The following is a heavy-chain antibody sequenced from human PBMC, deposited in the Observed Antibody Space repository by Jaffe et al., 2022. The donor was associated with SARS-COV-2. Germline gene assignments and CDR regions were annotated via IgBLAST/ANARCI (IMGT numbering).Heavy chain of an antibody. CDR3: ARTLWLPFDY. D-gene: IGHD5-18*01. V-gene: IGHV4-34*01. J-gene: IGHJ4*02. CDR2: INHSGST. Sequence: QVQLQQWGAGLLKPSETLSLTCAVYGGSFSGYYWSWIRQPPGKGLEWIGEINHSGSTNYNPSLKSRVTISVDTSKNQFSLKLSSVTAADTAVYYCARTLWLPFDYWGQGTLVTVSS. CDR1: GGSFSGYY.